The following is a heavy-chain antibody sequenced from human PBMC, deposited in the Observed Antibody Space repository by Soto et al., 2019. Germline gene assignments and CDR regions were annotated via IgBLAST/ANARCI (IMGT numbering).Heavy chain of an antibody. CDR1: GYTFTSYA. D-gene: IGHD2-21*02. CDR3: ARSIVVVTALDS. Sequence: QVQLVQSGAEEKKPGASVKVSCKASGYTFTSYAMHWVRQAPGQRLEWMGWINAGNGNTKYSQKFQGRVTITRDTSASTAYMELIRLRSEYTAVYYCARSIVVVTALDSWGQGTLVTVSS. V-gene: IGHV1-3*05. CDR2: INAGNGNT. J-gene: IGHJ4*02.